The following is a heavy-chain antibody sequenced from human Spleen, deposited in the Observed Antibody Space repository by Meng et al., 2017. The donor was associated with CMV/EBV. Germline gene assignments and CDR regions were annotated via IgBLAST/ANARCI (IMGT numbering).Heavy chain of an antibody. CDR2: INPNSGGI. CDR3: ARSISEYDFWSGYFGWFDP. J-gene: IGHJ5*02. D-gene: IGHD3-3*01. CDR1: GYTFTGYY. V-gene: IGHV1-2*02. Sequence: ASVKVSCKASGYTFTGYYMHWVRQAPGQGLEWMGWINPNSGGINYAQKFQGRVTMTRDTSISTAYMELSRLRSDDTAVYYCARSISEYDFWSGYFGWFDPWGQGTLVTVSS.